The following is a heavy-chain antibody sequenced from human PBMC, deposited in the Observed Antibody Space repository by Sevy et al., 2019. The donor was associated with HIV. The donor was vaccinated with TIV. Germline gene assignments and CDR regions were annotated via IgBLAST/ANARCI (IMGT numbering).Heavy chain of an antibody. CDR2: LSFGCGKI. D-gene: IGHD3-10*02. CDR3: AREGCSRPHDY. J-gene: IGHJ4*02. CDR1: GFAFYEYS. V-gene: IGHV3-23*01. Sequence: GGSLRLSCAAPGFAFYEYSMSWIRQAPGKGLEWVATLSFGCGKINYADSVKGRFTISRANSKNSFYLQMDNLRVEDTALCYCAREGCSRPHDYWGQGTRVTVSS.